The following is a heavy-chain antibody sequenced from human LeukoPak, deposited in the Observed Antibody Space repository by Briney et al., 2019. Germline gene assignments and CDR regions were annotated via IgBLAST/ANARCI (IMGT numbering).Heavy chain of an antibody. D-gene: IGHD1-26*01. V-gene: IGHV3-23*01. Sequence: PGGSLRLSCATSGFTFSSYALSCVRQAPGKGLEWVSTISGSGGSTYYADSVKGRFTISRDNSKNTLYLQMNSLRAEDTAVYYCAKVPGAPYYFDYWGQGTLVTVYS. CDR3: AKVPGAPYYFDY. CDR1: GFTFSSYA. J-gene: IGHJ4*02. CDR2: ISGSGGST.